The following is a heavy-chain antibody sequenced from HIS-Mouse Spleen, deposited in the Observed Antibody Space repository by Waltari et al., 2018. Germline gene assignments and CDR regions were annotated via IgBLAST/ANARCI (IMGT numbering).Heavy chain of an antibody. V-gene: IGHV6-1*01. Sequence: QVQLQQSGPGLVQPSQPLSPTCAISGASVPGNSSAGTWIRPFPSRGLEVLGRTYYRSKWYNDYAVSVKSRITINPDTSKNQFSLQLNSVTPEDTAVYYCARGYCTNGVCYDYWGQGTLVTVSS. CDR1: GASVPGNSSA. D-gene: IGHD2-8*01. CDR3: ARGYCTNGVCYDY. J-gene: IGHJ4*02. CDR2: TYYRSKWYN.